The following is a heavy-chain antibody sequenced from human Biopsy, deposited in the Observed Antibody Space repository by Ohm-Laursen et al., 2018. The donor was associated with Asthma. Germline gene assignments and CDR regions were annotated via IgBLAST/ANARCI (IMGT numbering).Heavy chain of an antibody. J-gene: IGHJ4*02. CDR1: GGTFNTYV. V-gene: IGHV1-69*01. D-gene: IGHD2-2*01. CDR2: IISVFGTT. CDR3: ARKAGSCISRTCYSLDF. Sequence: SSVKVSCKSLGGTFNTYVIGWARQAPGQGLEWMGGIISVFGTTSYPQKCQDRVTITADDSTSTVYMELSSLRSEDTAVNYCARKAGSCISRTCYSLDFWGQGTLVTVSS.